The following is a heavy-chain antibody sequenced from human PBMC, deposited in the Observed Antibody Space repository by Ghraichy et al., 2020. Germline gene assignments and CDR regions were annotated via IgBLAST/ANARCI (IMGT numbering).Heavy chain of an antibody. J-gene: IGHJ6*02. CDR3: ARGRSITIVYGMDV. CDR2: ISSSSSYI. CDR1: GFTFSSYS. D-gene: IGHD3-10*01. Sequence: GGSLRLSCAASGFTFSSYSMNWVRQAPGKGLEWVSSISSSSSYIYYADSVKGRFTISRDNAKNSLYLQMNSLRAEDTAVYYCARGRSITIVYGMDVWGQGTTVTVSS. V-gene: IGHV3-21*01.